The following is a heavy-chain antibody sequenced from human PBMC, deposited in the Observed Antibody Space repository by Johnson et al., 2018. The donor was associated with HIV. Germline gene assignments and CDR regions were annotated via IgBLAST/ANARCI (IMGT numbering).Heavy chain of an antibody. J-gene: IGHJ3*02. CDR1: GLPFSGSG. Sequence: VQLVESGGGMVPPGGSLRLSCAASGLPFSGSGMHWVRQAPGKGLAWVAFPRYYGGNKHYVDSVKGRFTISRDNSKNTLYLQMNSLRAEDTAVYYCAKDMPMIAQQDIWGQGTMVTVSS. CDR2: PRYYGGNK. V-gene: IGHV3-30*02. CDR3: AKDMPMIAQQDI. D-gene: IGHD3-22*01.